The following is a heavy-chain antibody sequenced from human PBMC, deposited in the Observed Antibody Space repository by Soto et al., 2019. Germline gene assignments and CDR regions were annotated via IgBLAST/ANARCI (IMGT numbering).Heavy chain of an antibody. D-gene: IGHD2-21*01. Sequence: QVQLVQSGAEVKKPGSSVKVSCEASGGRFTSYIFTWVRQAPGQGLEWMGRSIPIQGTADYALKFQDRVTMTADKSTNTVHMEMRSLRPDDTAVYYCAKSLVFVDHGYMDVWGKGTTVTVS. CDR2: SIPIQGTA. CDR1: GGRFTSYI. J-gene: IGHJ6*03. V-gene: IGHV1-69*08. CDR3: AKSLVFVDHGYMDV.